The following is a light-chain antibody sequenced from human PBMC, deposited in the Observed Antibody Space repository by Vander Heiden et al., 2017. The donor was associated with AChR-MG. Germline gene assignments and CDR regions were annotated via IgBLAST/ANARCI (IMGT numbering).Light chain of an antibody. CDR1: ILPRQF. Sequence: SSELTQPPSVSVSPGQTARITCSADILPRQFANWYQQRPGQAPVLIIYKDTERASGIPERISGSSSGTTVTSTISGVQAEDEADYYCQLGDSSGFSVVFGGGTKLTVL. J-gene: IGLJ2*01. V-gene: IGLV3-25*03. CDR2: KDT. CDR3: QLGDSSGFSVV.